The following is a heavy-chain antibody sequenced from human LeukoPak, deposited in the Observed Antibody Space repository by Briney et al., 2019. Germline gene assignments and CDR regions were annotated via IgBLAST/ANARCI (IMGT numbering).Heavy chain of an antibody. D-gene: IGHD2-8*01. J-gene: IGHJ5*02. CDR1: GGTFSSYA. CDR2: IIPIFGTA. V-gene: IGHV1-69*05. Sequence: ASVKVSCKASGGTFSSYAISWVRQAPGQGLEWMGGIIPIFGTANYAQKFQGRVTITTDESTSTAYMELSSLRSEDTAVYYCASADRIVHWFDPWGQGTLVTVSS. CDR3: ASADRIVHWFDP.